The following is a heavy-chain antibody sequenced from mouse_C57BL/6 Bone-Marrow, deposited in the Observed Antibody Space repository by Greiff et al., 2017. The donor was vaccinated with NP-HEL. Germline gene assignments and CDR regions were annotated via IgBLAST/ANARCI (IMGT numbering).Heavy chain of an antibody. CDR1: GYTFTSYG. J-gene: IGHJ3*01. V-gene: IGHV1-81*01. Sequence: QVQLKESGAELARPGASVKLSCKASGYTFTSYGISWVKQRTGQGLEWIGEIYPRSGNTYYNEKFKGKATLTADKSSSTAYMELRSLTSEDSAVYFCARYCYGSSPFAYWGQGTLVTVSA. CDR3: ARYCYGSSPFAY. D-gene: IGHD1-1*01. CDR2: IYPRSGNT.